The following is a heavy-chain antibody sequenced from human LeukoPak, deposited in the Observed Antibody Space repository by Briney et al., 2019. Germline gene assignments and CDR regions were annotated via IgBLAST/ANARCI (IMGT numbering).Heavy chain of an antibody. CDR2: IIPILGIA. D-gene: IGHD3-22*01. V-gene: IGHV1-69*17. Sequence: GSSVKDSCKASVGTYISYAISSVGQAPGQGRDWMGGIIPILGIANYAQKFQGRVTITADKSTSTAYMELSSLRSEDTAVYYCARGLSYYYDSSGYYPLGMDVWGQGTTVTVSS. J-gene: IGHJ6*02. CDR1: VGTYISYA. CDR3: ARGLSYYYDSSGYYPLGMDV.